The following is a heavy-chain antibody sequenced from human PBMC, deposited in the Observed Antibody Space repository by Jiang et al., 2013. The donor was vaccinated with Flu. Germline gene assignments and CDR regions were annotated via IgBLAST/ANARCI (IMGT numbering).Heavy chain of an antibody. V-gene: IGHV4-59*08. CDR3: ARLGYDDYYFDY. CDR1: GGSISSYY. D-gene: IGHD5-12*01. J-gene: IGHJ4*02. CDR2: IYYSGST. Sequence: GPGLVKPSETLSLTCTVSGGSISSYYWSWIRQPPGKGLEWIGYIYYSGSTNYNPSLKSRVTISVDTSKNQFSLKLSSVTAADTAVYYCARLGYDDYYFDYWGQGTLVTVSS.